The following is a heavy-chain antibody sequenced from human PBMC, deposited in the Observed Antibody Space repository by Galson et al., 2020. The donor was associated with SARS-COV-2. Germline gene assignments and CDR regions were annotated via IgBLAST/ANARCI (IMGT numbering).Heavy chain of an antibody. J-gene: IGHJ4*02. CDR2: IYWDEDR. V-gene: IGHV2-5*02. D-gene: IGHD3-10*01. CDR3: AHTRNHPVYDDSGNYLMAKYYLDS. Sequence: SGPTLVKTTQTLTLTCTFSGFSVSNPGGGVGWIRQPPGKALEWLALIYWDEDRRYSPSLRSRLTLNTDTSKSQVILTMTTVEPVDTATYFCAHTRNHPVYDDSGNYLMAKYYLDSWGQGAQVSVSS. CDR1: GFSVSNPGGG.